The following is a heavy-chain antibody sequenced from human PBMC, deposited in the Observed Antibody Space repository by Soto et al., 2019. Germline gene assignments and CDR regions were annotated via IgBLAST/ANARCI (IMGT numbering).Heavy chain of an antibody. V-gene: IGHV1-2*02. J-gene: IGHJ3*02. D-gene: IGHD2-2*01. CDR1: GYTFTGHY. CDR3: AREGGGCSSTSCYRGGDAFDI. Sequence: QVQLVQSGAEVKKPGASVKVSCKASGYTFTGHYMHWVRQAPGQGLEWMGWINPNSGGTNYAQKFQGRVTRTRDTSISTADRELSRLRSDDTAVYYCAREGGGCSSTSCYRGGDAFDIWGQGTMVTVSS. CDR2: INPNSGGT.